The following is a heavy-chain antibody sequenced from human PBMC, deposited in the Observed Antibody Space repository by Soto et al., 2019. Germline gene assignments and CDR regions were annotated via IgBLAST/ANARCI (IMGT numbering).Heavy chain of an antibody. J-gene: IGHJ6*03. CDR2: XXGSGGXA. CDR1: XXXXXXXX. Sequence: GGSLRLSXXXSXXXXXXXXXXXXXQAPGXGLEWVXXXXGSGGXATSEDSVKGRFTISRDNSKNRMCLQMNSLRAEDTAVYYCAKCNFNDFWSGYLVRDYYYYMDVWGKGTTVTVSS. D-gene: IGHD3-3*01. V-gene: IGHV3-23*01. CDR3: AKCNFNDFWSGYLVRDYYYYMDV.